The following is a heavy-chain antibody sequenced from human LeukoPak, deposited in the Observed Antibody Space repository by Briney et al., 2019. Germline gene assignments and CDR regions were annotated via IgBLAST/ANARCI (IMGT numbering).Heavy chain of an antibody. CDR1: GFIFSSYA. J-gene: IGHJ4*02. Sequence: GGSLRLSCAASGFIFSSYAMSWVRQDPGKGLEWVSAISSSGGRTYYADSVKGRFTISRDNSKNTLYLQMNSLRAEDTAVYYCAKGYCSGGSCYSGLFDYWGQGTLVTVS. CDR3: AKGYCSGGSCYSGLFDY. V-gene: IGHV3-23*01. D-gene: IGHD2-15*01. CDR2: ISSSGGRT.